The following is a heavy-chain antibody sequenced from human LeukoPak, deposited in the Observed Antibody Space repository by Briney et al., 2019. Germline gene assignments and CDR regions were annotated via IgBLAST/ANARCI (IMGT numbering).Heavy chain of an antibody. CDR1: GGTFSSYA. V-gene: IGHV1-69*04. CDR3: ARDYRPSMGFDP. CDR2: IIPILGIA. Sequence: SVKVSCKASGGTFSSYAISWVRQAPGQGLEWMGRIIPILGIANYAQKFQGRVTITADKSTSTAYMELSSLRSEDTAVYYCARDYRPSMGFDPWGQGTLVTVSS. D-gene: IGHD1-14*01. J-gene: IGHJ5*02.